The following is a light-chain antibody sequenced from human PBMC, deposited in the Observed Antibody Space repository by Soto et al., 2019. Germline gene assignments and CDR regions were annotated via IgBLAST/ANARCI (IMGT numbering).Light chain of an antibody. V-gene: IGLV3-1*01. Sequence: ELTQPPSVSVSPGQTASITCSGDKLGDKYACWYQQKPGQSPVLVIYQDSKRPSGIPERFSGSNSGNTATLTISGTQAMDEADYYCQAWDSSTAHVVFGGGTKHTVL. J-gene: IGLJ2*01. CDR3: QAWDSSTAHVV. CDR2: QDS. CDR1: KLGDKY.